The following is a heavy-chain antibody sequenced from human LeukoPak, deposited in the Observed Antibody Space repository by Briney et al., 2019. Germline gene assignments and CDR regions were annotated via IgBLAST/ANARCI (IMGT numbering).Heavy chain of an antibody. CDR2: ISSTSSYI. Sequence: GGSLRLSXAASGFTLSSYSMNWVRQAPGKGLEWVSVISSTSSYIRYAESVKGRFTISRDNAKNSLFLEMKSLRAEDTAVYYCAREAWFDPWGQGTLVTVSS. J-gene: IGHJ5*02. CDR3: AREAWFDP. CDR1: GFTLSSYS. V-gene: IGHV3-21*06.